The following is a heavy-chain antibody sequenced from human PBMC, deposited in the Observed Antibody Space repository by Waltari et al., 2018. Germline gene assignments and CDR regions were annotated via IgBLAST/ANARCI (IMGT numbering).Heavy chain of an antibody. CDR3: ARELHIVVVTATQTNAFDI. J-gene: IGHJ3*02. CDR2: IYTSGST. D-gene: IGHD2-21*02. Sequence: QVQLQESGPGLVKPSETLSLTCTVSGGSISRYYWSWIRQPAGKGLEWIGRIYTSGSTTYNPSLKSRVTISVDKSKNQFSLKLSSVTAADTAVYYCARELHIVVVTATQTNAFDIWGQGTMVTVSS. V-gene: IGHV4-4*07. CDR1: GGSISRYY.